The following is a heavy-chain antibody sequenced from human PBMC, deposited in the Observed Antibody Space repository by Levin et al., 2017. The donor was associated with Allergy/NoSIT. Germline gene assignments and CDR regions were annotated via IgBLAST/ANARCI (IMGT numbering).Heavy chain of an antibody. CDR1: EFTFSSYS. D-gene: IGHD3/OR15-3a*01. CDR3: ARGIFGLVQGAFDI. Sequence: SCAASEFTFSSYSMNWVRQAPGKGLEWVSCMSSSGSTIKYADSVKGRFTISRDNAKNSLYLQMNSLRAEDTAVYYCARGIFGLVQGAFDIWGQGTMVTVSS. J-gene: IGHJ3*02. V-gene: IGHV3-48*01. CDR2: MSSSGSTI.